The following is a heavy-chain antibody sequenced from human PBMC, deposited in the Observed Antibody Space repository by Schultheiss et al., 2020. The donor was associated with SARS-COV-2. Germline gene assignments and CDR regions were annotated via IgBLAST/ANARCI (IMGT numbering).Heavy chain of an antibody. CDR2: ISGSGGST. J-gene: IGHJ4*02. CDR3: AKDVYDYVWGSYRDFDY. V-gene: IGHV3-23*01. D-gene: IGHD3-16*02. Sequence: GGSLRLSCAASGFTFSSYAMSWVRQAPGKGLEWVSAISGSGGSTYYADSVKGRFTISRDNSKNTLYLQMNSLRAEDTAVYYCAKDVYDYVWGSYRDFDYWDQGPLVTVSS. CDR1: GFTFSSYA.